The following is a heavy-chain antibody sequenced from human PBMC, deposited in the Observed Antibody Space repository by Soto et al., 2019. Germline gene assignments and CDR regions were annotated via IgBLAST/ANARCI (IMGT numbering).Heavy chain of an antibody. J-gene: IGHJ3*02. CDR3: ARQESITGTTTAFDI. D-gene: IGHD1-20*01. CDR1: GGSIRSSSYY. V-gene: IGHV4-39*01. Sequence: SETQSLTCTVSGGSIRSSSYYWGWIRQPPGKGLEWIGSIYYSGSTYYNPSLKSRVTISVDTSKNQFSLKLSSVTAADTAVYYCARQESITGTTTAFDIWGQGTMVTVSS. CDR2: IYYSGST.